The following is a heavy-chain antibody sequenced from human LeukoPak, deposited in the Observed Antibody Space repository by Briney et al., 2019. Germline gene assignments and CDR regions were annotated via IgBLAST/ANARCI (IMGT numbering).Heavy chain of an antibody. V-gene: IGHV3-7*03. D-gene: IGHD4-17*01. CDR3: ARDGNDYGDYSDAFDI. CDR2: IKQDGSEK. CDR1: GFTFSSYW. Sequence: GGSLRLSCAASGFTFSSYWMSWVRQAPGKGLEWVANIKQDGSEKYYVDSVKGRFTISRDNAKNSLYLQMNSLRAEDTAVYYCARDGNDYGDYSDAFDIWGQGTMVTVSS. J-gene: IGHJ3*02.